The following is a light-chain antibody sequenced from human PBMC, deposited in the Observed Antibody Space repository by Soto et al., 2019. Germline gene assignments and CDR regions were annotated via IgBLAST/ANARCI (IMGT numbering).Light chain of an antibody. CDR2: DVS. CDR1: SSDVGAYDY. J-gene: IGLJ1*01. V-gene: IGLV2-14*03. Sequence: QSALTQPASVSGSPGQSITISCTGTSSDVGAYDYVSWYQQHPGEVPKLMIFDVSDRPSGVSNRFSVSKSGNTASLTISGLQAEDEADYYCSSFTTSTSDVFGTGTKVTVL. CDR3: SSFTTSTSDV.